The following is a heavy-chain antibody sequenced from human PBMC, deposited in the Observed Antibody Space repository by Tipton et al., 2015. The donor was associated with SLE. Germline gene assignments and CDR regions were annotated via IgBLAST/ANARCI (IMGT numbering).Heavy chain of an antibody. CDR3: ARGGALDY. D-gene: IGHD1-26*01. V-gene: IGHV4-38-2*01. J-gene: IGHJ4*02. CDR1: GYSISSGYY. Sequence: TLSLTCAVSGYSISSGYYWAWIRRPPGKGLEWLATIHHSGSTYYNPSLKSRVTISRDTSKNQFSLKLTSVTAADTAVYYCARGGALDYWGQGTLVTVSS. CDR2: IHHSGST.